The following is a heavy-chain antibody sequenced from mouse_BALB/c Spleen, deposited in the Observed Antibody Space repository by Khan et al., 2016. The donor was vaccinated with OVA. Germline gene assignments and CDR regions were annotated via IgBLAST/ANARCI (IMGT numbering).Heavy chain of an antibody. J-gene: IGHJ3*01. CDR3: ARSGYGNTFAY. D-gene: IGHD2-1*01. V-gene: IGHV1S81*02. CDR1: GYTFTSFY. Sequence: QVQLQQPGAELVKPGASVKISCKASGYTFTSFYMYWVKQRPGQGLEWFGGINPSNGDTHFYEKFKSKATLTVDKSSTTAYMQFSSLTSEDSAVYYCARSGYGNTFAYWGQGTLGTVSA. CDR2: INPSNGDT.